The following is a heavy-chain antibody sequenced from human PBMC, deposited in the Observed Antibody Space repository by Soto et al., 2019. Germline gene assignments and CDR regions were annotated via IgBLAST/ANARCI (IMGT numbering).Heavy chain of an antibody. Sequence: EVQLVESGGGLVQPGRSLRLSCEVSGFNLGNYAMHWVRQAPGKGLEWVAGINLNSDTVGYAGSVKGRFTISRDNAKNSVYLQMNGLTTEDTARYYCAKDKGGTPYYFDSWGQGILVTVSS. J-gene: IGHJ4*02. CDR2: INLNSDTV. V-gene: IGHV3-9*01. CDR3: AKDKGGTPYYFDS. D-gene: IGHD6-25*01. CDR1: GFNLGNYA.